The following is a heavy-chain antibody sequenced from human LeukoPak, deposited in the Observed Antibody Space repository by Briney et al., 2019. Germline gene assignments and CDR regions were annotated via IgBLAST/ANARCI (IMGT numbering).Heavy chain of an antibody. CDR1: GFTVSNNY. Sequence: GGSLRLSCAASGFTVSNNYMSWVRQAPGKKLEWVSDIYSDGTTFYADSVKGRFTISRDNSKNTLYLQMNSLRAEDTAVYYCAKDQPTYYDFWSGYSFLDYWGQGTLVTVSS. CDR2: IYSDGTT. CDR3: AKDQPTYYDFWSGYSFLDY. D-gene: IGHD3-3*01. J-gene: IGHJ4*02. V-gene: IGHV3-53*05.